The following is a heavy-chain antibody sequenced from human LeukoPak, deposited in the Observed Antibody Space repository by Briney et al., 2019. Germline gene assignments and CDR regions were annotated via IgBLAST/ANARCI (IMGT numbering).Heavy chain of an antibody. D-gene: IGHD6-19*01. J-gene: IGHJ4*02. V-gene: IGHV4-34*01. CDR2: INHSGST. Sequence: TSETLSLTCAVYGGSFSGYYWSWIRQPPGKGLEWIGEINHSGSTNYNPSLKSRVTISVDTSENQFSLKLSSVTAADTAVYYCARRRYSSGWYPYFDYWGQGTLVTVSS. CDR3: ARRRYSSGWYPYFDY. CDR1: GGSFSGYY.